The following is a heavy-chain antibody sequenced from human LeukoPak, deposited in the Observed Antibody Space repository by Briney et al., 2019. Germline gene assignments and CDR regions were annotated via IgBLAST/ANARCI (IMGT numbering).Heavy chain of an antibody. Sequence: ASVKVSCKASGYIFTSYGISWVRQVPGQGLEWMGWISVYDGNTNYPQRLQGRVTMTTDTSTTTAYMELRSLRSDHTAVYYCARDINGYYYDSHGYYPTDLWGQGTLVTVSS. CDR1: GYIFTSYG. J-gene: IGHJ5*02. D-gene: IGHD3-22*01. CDR3: ARDINGYYYDSHGYYPTDL. V-gene: IGHV1-18*01. CDR2: ISVYDGNT.